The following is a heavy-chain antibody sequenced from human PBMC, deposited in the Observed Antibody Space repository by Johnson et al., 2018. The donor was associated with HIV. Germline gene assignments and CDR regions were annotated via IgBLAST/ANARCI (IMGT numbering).Heavy chain of an antibody. V-gene: IGHV3-30*14. CDR3: ARDRAVPDDGYNDYAFDI. D-gene: IGHD5-24*01. CDR1: GFTFSSYA. Sequence: QVQLVESGGGVVQPGRSLRLSCAASGFTFSSYAMHWVRQAPGKGLEWVAVISYDGSNKYYADSVKGRFTISRDNSKNTLYLQMGSLRAEDTAVYYCARDRAVPDDGYNDYAFDIWGQGTMVTVSS. J-gene: IGHJ3*02. CDR2: ISYDGSNK.